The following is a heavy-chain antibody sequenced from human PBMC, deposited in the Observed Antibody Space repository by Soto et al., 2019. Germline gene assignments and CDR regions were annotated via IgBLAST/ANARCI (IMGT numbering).Heavy chain of an antibody. D-gene: IGHD3-10*01. J-gene: IGHJ6*02. Sequence: PGWSLRLSCAASGFTFSSYAMSWVRQAPGKGLEWVSAISGSGGSTYYADSVKGRFTISRDNSKNTLYLQMNSLRAEDTAVYYCAKYRDYYGSGRVHYGMDVWGQGTTVTVSS. CDR3: AKYRDYYGSGRVHYGMDV. CDR1: GFTFSSYA. CDR2: ISGSGGST. V-gene: IGHV3-23*01.